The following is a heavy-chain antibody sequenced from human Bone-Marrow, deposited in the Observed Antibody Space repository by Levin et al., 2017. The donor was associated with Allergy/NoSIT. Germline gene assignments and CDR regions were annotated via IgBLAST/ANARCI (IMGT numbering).Heavy chain of an antibody. CDR3: ARAPGTTRPLYGMDV. D-gene: IGHD1-7*01. V-gene: IGHV1-8*01. J-gene: IGHJ6*02. CDR1: GYTFTSYD. Sequence: ASVKVSCKASGYTFTSYDINWVRQATGQGLEWMGWMNPNSGNTGYAQKFQGRVTMTRNTSISTAYMELSSLRSEDTAVYYCARAPGTTRPLYGMDVWGQGTTVTVSS. CDR2: MNPNSGNT.